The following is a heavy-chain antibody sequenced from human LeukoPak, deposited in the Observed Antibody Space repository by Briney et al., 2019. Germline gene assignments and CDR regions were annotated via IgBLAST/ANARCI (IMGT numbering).Heavy chain of an antibody. V-gene: IGHV7-4-1*02. CDR3: ARGHHNYYDSSGYPTN. J-gene: IGHJ4*02. CDR1: GYTFTSYA. D-gene: IGHD3-22*01. Sequence: GASVKVSCKASGYTFTSYAMNWVRQAPGQGLEWMGWINTNTGNPTYAQGFTGRFVFSLDTSVSTAYLQISSLKAEDTAVYYCARGHHNYYDSSGYPTNWGQGTLVTVSS. CDR2: INTNTGNP.